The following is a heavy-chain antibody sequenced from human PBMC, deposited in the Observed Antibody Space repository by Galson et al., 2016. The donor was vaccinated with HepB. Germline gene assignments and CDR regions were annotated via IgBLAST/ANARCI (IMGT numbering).Heavy chain of an antibody. CDR3: VTIRDGSIGGWADGGCDY. D-gene: IGHD6-19*01. CDR1: GGSISSSNHY. V-gene: IGHV4-39*01. J-gene: IGHJ4*02. CDR2: IYYSGRA. Sequence: SETLSLTCTVSGGSISSSNHYWGWLRQPPGKGLEWIGNIYYSGRADYNPSPKNRVTVSVDTSKNQFPLKLTSVTAADTAIYYCVTIRDGSIGGWADGGCDYWGQGTLVTVSS.